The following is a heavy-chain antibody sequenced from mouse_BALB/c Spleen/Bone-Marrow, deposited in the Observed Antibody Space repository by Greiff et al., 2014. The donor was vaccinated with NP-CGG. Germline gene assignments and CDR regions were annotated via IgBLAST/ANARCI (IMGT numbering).Heavy chain of an antibody. V-gene: IGHV1-87*01. Sequence: QVQLQQSGAELARPGASVKLSGKASGYTFTSYWMQWVKQRPGQGLEWIGAIYPGDGDTRYTQKFKGKATLTADKSSSTAYMQLSSLASEDSAVYYCARDEHYFDYWGQGTTLTVSS. J-gene: IGHJ2*01. CDR2: IYPGDGDT. CDR1: GYTFTSYW. CDR3: ARDEHYFDY.